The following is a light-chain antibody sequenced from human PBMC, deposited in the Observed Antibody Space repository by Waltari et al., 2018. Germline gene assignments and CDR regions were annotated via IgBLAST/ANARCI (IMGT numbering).Light chain of an antibody. CDR1: NSNIGRNS. Sequence: QPVLTQPPSASGTPGQPVTISCSGPNSNIGRNSVFWYQQLPGTAPKLLIYRDNQRPSGVPDRFSGSKSGTSASLAIRGLRSEDDGDYYCAAWDDSLSVSYVFGSGTKVTV. CDR2: RDN. CDR3: AAWDDSLSVSYV. V-gene: IGLV1-47*01. J-gene: IGLJ1*01.